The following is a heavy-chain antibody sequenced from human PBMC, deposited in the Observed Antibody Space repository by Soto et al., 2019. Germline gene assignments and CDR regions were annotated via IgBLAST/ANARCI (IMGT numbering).Heavy chain of an antibody. CDR2: ISGSGGST. CDR3: ANDREGHKMVRGVIITRTGPGMDV. D-gene: IGHD3-10*01. CDR1: GFTFSSYA. J-gene: IGHJ6*02. Sequence: PGGSLRLSCAASGFTFSSYAMSWVRQAPGKGLEWVSAISGSGGSTYYADSVKGRFTISRDNSKNTLYLQMNSLRAEDTAVYYCANDREGHKMVRGVIITRTGPGMDVWGQGTTVTISS. V-gene: IGHV3-23*01.